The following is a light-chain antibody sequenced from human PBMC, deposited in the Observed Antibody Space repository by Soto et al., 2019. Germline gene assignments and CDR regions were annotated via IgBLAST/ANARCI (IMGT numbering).Light chain of an antibody. Sequence: EIVLTQSPGTLSLSRGERATLSCRASQSVSSSYLAWYQQKPGQAPRLLIYGASSRATGIPDRFSGSGSGTDFTLTISRLEPEDFAVYYGQQYGSSPRTFGQGTKLEIK. V-gene: IGKV3-20*01. J-gene: IGKJ2*01. CDR3: QQYGSSPRT. CDR2: GAS. CDR1: QSVSSSY.